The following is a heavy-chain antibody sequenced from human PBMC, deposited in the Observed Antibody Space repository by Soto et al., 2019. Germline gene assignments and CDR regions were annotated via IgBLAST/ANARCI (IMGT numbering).Heavy chain of an antibody. D-gene: IGHD2-2*01. V-gene: IGHV4-59*01. Sequence: QVQLQESGPGLVKPSETLSLTCTVSGGSISSYYWSWIRQPPGKGLEWIGYIYYSGSTNYNPSLKSRVTISVDTSKNQFSLKLSSVTAADTAVYYCARAGVSSSYYYYYMDVWGKGTTVTVSS. J-gene: IGHJ6*03. CDR3: ARAGVSSSYYYYYMDV. CDR2: IYYSGST. CDR1: GGSISSYY.